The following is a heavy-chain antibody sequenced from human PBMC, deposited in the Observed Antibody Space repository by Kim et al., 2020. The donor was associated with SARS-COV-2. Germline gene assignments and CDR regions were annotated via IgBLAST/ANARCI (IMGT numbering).Heavy chain of an antibody. D-gene: IGHD6-13*01. J-gene: IGHJ5*02. Sequence: FTISRDNAKNSLYLQMNSLRAEDTAVYYCARGGIAAAGKVGNKRTNWFDPWGQGTLVTVSS. CDR3: ARGGIAAAGKVGNKRTNWFDP. V-gene: IGHV3-11*06.